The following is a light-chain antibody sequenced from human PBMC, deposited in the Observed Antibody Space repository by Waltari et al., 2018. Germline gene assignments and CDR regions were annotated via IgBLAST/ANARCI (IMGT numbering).Light chain of an antibody. Sequence: SYELTQPPSVSVSPGQTARITCSGGALPKKYAFWYQQKSGQAPVLVIYEDSKRPSGIPERFSGSSSGTMATLTISGAQVEDEADYYCYSTDSSGNLRVFGGGTKLTVL. J-gene: IGLJ3*02. V-gene: IGLV3-10*01. CDR2: EDS. CDR3: YSTDSSGNLRV. CDR1: ALPKKY.